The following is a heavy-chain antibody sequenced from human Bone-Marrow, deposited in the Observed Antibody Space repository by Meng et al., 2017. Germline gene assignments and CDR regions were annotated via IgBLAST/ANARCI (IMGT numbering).Heavy chain of an antibody. J-gene: IGHJ6*02. CDR1: GYTFTSYT. CDR3: ARESSVVVVVAAKDYYYGMDV. V-gene: IGHV1-69*04. Sequence: SVKVSCKASGYTFTSYTISWVRQAPGQGLEWMGRIIPILGIANYAQKFQGRVTITADKSTSTAYMELSSLRSEDTAVYYCARESSVVVVVAAKDYYYGMDVWGQGTTVTVSS. D-gene: IGHD2-15*01. CDR2: IIPILGIA.